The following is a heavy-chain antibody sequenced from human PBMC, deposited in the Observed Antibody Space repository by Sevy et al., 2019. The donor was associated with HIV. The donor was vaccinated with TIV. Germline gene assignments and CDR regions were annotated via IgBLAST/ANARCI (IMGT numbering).Heavy chain of an antibody. CDR3: ARGDYYDRSGFYIDAFDV. Sequence: GGSLRLSCAASGFTFSRYWMSWIRQAPGKGLEWVGNVKEDGSEKYYGDSVKGRFTISRDNAKNSLFLQMKSLRAEDTAVYYCARGDYYDRSGFYIDAFDVWGQRTMVTVSS. D-gene: IGHD3-22*01. J-gene: IGHJ3*01. V-gene: IGHV3-7*04. CDR2: VKEDGSEK. CDR1: GFTFSRYW.